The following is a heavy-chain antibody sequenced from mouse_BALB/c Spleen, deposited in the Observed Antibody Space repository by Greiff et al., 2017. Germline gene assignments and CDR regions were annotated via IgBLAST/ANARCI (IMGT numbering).Heavy chain of an antibody. CDR1: GFSLTSYG. CDR2: IWAGGST. J-gene: IGHJ4*01. CDR3: ARDKGGIYYAMDY. Sequence: VKLVESGPGLVAPSQSLSITCTVSGFSLTSYGVHWVRQPPGKGLEWLGVIWAGGSTNYNSALMSRLSISKDNSKSQVFLKMNSLQTDDTAMYYCARDKGGIYYAMDYWGQGTSVTVSS. V-gene: IGHV2-9*02.